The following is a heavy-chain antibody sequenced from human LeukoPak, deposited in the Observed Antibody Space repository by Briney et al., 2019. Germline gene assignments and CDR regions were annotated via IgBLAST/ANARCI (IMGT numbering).Heavy chain of an antibody. CDR2: IYYSGST. CDR1: GGSISSYY. Sequence: PSETLSLTCTVSGGSISSYYWSWIRQPPGKGLEWIGYIYYSGSTNYNPSLKSRVTISVGTSKNQFSLKLSSVTAADTAVYYCARDVPHNWFDTWGQGTLVTVSS. J-gene: IGHJ5*02. V-gene: IGHV4-59*01. CDR3: ARDVPHNWFDT.